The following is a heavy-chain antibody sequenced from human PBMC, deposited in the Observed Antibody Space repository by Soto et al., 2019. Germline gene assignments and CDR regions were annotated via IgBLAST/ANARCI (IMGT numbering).Heavy chain of an antibody. CDR3: ARVGGKLVPGCDY. J-gene: IGHJ4*02. D-gene: IGHD6-6*01. Sequence: EVQLVESGGGLVKPGGSLRLSCAASGFTFSSYSMNWVRQAPGKGLEWVSSISSSSSYIYYADSVKGRFTISRDNAKNPLYLQMNSLRAEDTAVYYCARVGGKLVPGCDYWGQGTLVTVSS. CDR2: ISSSSSYI. V-gene: IGHV3-21*01. CDR1: GFTFSSYS.